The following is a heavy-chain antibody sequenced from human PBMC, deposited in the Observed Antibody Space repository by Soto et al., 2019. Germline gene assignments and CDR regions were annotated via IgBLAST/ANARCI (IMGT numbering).Heavy chain of an antibody. Sequence: QLHLVQSGAVVKKPGASVTVSCSASGYPVTAYYMHWVRQAPGRGLEWMGGINPATGAAKYTQTFQGRVTIARDTSTSTGFMERRGRTSEDTAFFYCARGGGVGVAGSAAFDMWGQGTVVTVSS. CDR2: INPATGAA. J-gene: IGHJ3*02. CDR1: GYPVTAYY. V-gene: IGHV1-2*02. D-gene: IGHD3-3*01. CDR3: ARGGGVGVAGSAAFDM.